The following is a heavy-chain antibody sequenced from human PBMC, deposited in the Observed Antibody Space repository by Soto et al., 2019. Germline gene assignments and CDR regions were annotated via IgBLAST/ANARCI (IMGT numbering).Heavy chain of an antibody. V-gene: IGHV4-39*02. D-gene: IGHD3-10*01. CDR1: GASVSSSTYY. Sequence: QLQLQESGPGLVKPWETLSLTCTVSGASVSSSTYYWGWVRQPPGKGLEWIGSVYRTGGTYYSPSLKRRVAISVDPSKKHLSLNLESVTPADTAVYFCFNGRYGSFDYWGQGTMVTVSS. CDR3: FNGRYGSFDY. CDR2: VYRTGGT. J-gene: IGHJ4*02.